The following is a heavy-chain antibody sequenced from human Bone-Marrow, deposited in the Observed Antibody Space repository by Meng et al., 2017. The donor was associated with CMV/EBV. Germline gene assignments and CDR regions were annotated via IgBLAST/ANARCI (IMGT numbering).Heavy chain of an antibody. Sequence: SFAASGFTFNGYRMNWFRQAPGKGLEWVSSISSSSSYIYYADSVKGRFTISRDNAKNSLYLQMNSLRAEDTAVYYCARGPRDNWYFDLWGRGTLVTVSS. CDR1: GFTFNGYR. CDR3: ARGPRDNWYFDL. V-gene: IGHV3-21*01. CDR2: ISSSSSYI. D-gene: IGHD2-15*01. J-gene: IGHJ2*01.